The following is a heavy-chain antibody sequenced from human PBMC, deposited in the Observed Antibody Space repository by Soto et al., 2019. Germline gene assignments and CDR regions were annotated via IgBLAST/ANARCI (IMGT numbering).Heavy chain of an antibody. CDR1: GGTFSSYS. J-gene: IGHJ6*02. CDR2: IMPFFGIA. D-gene: IGHD2-2*02. Sequence: SVKVSCKASGGTFSSYSFTWVRQAPGQGLEWMGRIMPFFGIASYAQKFQGRVTITADKSTSTAYMELSSLRSEDTAVYYCARNADIGDIGLVPAAINAMDGWGRGNTVTVSS. CDR3: ARNADIGDIGLVPAAINAMDG. V-gene: IGHV1-69*02.